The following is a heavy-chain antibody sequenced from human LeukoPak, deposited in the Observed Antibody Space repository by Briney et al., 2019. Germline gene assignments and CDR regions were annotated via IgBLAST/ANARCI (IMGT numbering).Heavy chain of an antibody. Sequence: SETLSLTCTVSGDSISSSSYYWGWIRQPPGKGLEWIGSIYYSGSTYYNPSPKSRVTISVDTSKNQFSLKLSSVTAADTAVYYCAISFPPPYYDFWSGYPYFDYWGQGTLVTVSS. CDR3: AISFPPPYYDFWSGYPYFDY. CDR1: GDSISSSSYY. V-gene: IGHV4-39*01. J-gene: IGHJ4*02. D-gene: IGHD3-3*01. CDR2: IYYSGST.